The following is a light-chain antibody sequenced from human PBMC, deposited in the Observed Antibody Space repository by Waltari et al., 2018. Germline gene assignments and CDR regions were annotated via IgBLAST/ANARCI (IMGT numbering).Light chain of an antibody. J-gene: IGLJ2*01. CDR1: NLERKF. CDR2: QDN. V-gene: IGLV3-1*01. CDR3: QTWDSGSYVV. Sequence: SYELTQPPSLSVSPGQTASIPCSGDNLERKFTYWYQQKPGQSPVLVLYQDNKRPSGIPERFSGSNSGSTATLIISGSQAMDEADYYCQTWDSGSYVVFGGGTKLTVL.